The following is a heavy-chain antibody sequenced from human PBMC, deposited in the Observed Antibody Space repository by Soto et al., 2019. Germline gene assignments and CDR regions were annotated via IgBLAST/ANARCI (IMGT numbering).Heavy chain of an antibody. D-gene: IGHD3-16*01. J-gene: IGHJ4*02. Sequence: SQTLSLTWAISGDSVSDNSAAWNWIRQSPSRGLEWLGRTYYRSKWYNDYAVSVKSRITVTPDTSKNQFSLHLNPVTPEDTAVYYCAREFPYYVISDSYLDYWGQGALVTVSS. V-gene: IGHV6-1*01. CDR1: GDSVSDNSAA. CDR2: TYYRSKWYN. CDR3: AREFPYYVISDSYLDY.